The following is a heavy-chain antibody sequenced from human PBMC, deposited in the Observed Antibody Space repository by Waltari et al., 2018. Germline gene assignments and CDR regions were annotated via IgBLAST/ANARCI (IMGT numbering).Heavy chain of an antibody. CDR1: GFTLSSYC. CDR2: IKQDGRGK. CDR3: ARDPMPLDY. Sequence: EVQLVESGGGLVQPGGSLRLSCAASGFTLSSYCMSWVRQGPGEGLGWVANIKQDGRGKYSVDSVKGRFTISRDNATNSLYLRMNSLRAEDTAVYYCARDPMPLDYWGQGTLVTVSS. V-gene: IGHV3-7*03. J-gene: IGHJ4*02. D-gene: IGHD2-2*01.